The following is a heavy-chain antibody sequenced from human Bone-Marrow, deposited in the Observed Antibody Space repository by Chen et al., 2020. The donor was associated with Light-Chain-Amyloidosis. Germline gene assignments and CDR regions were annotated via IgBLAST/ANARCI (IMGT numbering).Heavy chain of an antibody. V-gene: IGHV4-31*11. J-gene: IGHJ3*02. D-gene: IGHD2-15*01. Sequence: QVQLQESGPGLVKPSQTLSLTCAVAGASISSGGIYWNWIRQHPGTGREWIGNMDYSGATQYNPSLKSRVIMSVDTSKNQFSLKLTSVTAADTAVYYCARVVGGGAFDIWGQGTMVIVSS. CDR3: ARVVGGGAFDI. CDR1: GASISSGGIY. CDR2: MDYSGAT.